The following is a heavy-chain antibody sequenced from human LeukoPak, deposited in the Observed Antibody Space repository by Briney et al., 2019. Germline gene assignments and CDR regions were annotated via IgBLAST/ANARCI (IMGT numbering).Heavy chain of an antibody. J-gene: IGHJ3*02. CDR2: ISHIGSA. D-gene: IGHD1-14*01. Sequence: SETLSLTCSVSGDSITGHYLTWIRQPPGNGLEWIGYISHIGSANYNPSLKSRVTISVDTSKNQFSLKLTSVTAADTALYYCARDRISINALDMWGQGAMVTVSS. CDR3: ARDRISINALDM. V-gene: IGHV4-59*11. CDR1: GDSITGHY.